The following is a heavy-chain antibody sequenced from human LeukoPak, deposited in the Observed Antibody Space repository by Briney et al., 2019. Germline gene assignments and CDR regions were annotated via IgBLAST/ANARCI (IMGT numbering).Heavy chain of an antibody. CDR2: ISSSGSTI. V-gene: IGHV3-48*03. CDR3: ASPYSSRWYELCY. J-gene: IGHJ4*02. D-gene: IGHD6-13*01. Sequence: AGGSLRLSCAASGFTFSSYEMNWVREAPGKGLEWVSYISSSGSTIYYADSVKGRFTISRDNAKNSLYLQMNSLRAEDTAVYYCASPYSSRWYELCYWGQGTLVPVSS. CDR1: GFTFSSYE.